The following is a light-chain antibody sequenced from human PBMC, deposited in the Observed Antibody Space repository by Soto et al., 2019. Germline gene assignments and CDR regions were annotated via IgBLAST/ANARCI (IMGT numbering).Light chain of an antibody. CDR1: SSDVGGYNY. J-gene: IGLJ1*01. Sequence: QSALTQPPSASGSPGQSVAISCTGASSDVGGYNYVSWYQQHPGKAPKLMIYEVNKRPSGVPDRFSGSKSGNTASLTVSGLQAEDDADYYCSSYAGSSNVFGTRTKVTVL. CDR2: EVN. CDR3: SSYAGSSNV. V-gene: IGLV2-8*01.